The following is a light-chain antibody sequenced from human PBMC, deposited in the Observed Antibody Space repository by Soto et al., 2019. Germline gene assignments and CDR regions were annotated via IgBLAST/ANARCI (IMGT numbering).Light chain of an antibody. J-gene: IGKJ2*01. CDR2: DAS. Sequence: EIVLTQSPATLSLSPGETATLSCRASQSVSSYLAWYQQKPGQAPRLLIYDASNRATGIPARFSGSGSGTDFTLTISSLEPEDFAVYCCQERSNWPPYTFGQGTKLEIK. V-gene: IGKV3-11*01. CDR1: QSVSSY. CDR3: QERSNWPPYT.